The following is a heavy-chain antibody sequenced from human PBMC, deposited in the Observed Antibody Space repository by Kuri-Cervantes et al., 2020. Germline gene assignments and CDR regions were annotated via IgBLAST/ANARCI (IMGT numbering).Heavy chain of an antibody. V-gene: IGHV4-59*01. CDR1: GGSISGYY. CDR3: ARDGWGREHERKFDY. Sequence: GSLRLSCTVSGGSISGYYWSWIRQPPGKGLEWIGYIYYSGSTNYNPSLKSRVTISVDTSKNQFSLKLSSVTAADTAVYYCARDGWGREHERKFDYWGQGTLVTVSS. CDR2: IYYSGST. D-gene: IGHD5-24*01. J-gene: IGHJ4*02.